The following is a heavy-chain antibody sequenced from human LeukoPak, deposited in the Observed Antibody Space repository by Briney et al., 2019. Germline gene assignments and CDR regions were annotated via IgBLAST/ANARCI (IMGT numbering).Heavy chain of an antibody. CDR1: GFTFSSYS. V-gene: IGHV3-21*01. CDR2: ISSSSSYI. Sequence: GGSLRLSCAASGFTFSSYSMNWVRQAPGKGLEWVSSISSSSSYIYYADSVKGRFTISRDNAKNSLYLQMNSLRAADTAVYYCVRDRDGGSYREGYFDYWGQGTLVTVPS. D-gene: IGHD1-26*01. CDR3: VRDRDGGSYREGYFDY. J-gene: IGHJ4*02.